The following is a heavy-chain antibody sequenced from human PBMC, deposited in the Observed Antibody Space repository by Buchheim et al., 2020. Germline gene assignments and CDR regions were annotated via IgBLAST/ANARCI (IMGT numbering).Heavy chain of an antibody. V-gene: IGHV3-21*01. Sequence: EVQLVESGGGLVKPGGSLRLSCAASGFTFSSYSMNWVRQAPGQGLEWVSSISSSSSYIYYADSVKGRFTITRDNAKNSTYLQMNGLRAEDTAVYYCARGTTVILFDYWGQGTL. CDR2: ISSSSSYI. D-gene: IGHD4-17*01. J-gene: IGHJ4*02. CDR3: ARGTTVILFDY. CDR1: GFTFSSYS.